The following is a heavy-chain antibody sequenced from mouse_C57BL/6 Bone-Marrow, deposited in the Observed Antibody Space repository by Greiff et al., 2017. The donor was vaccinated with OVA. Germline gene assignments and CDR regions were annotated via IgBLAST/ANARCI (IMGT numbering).Heavy chain of an antibody. CDR3: ARDPPYYYGSSSYWYFDV. V-gene: IGHV5-4*01. D-gene: IGHD1-1*01. CDR1: GFTFSSYA. Sequence: EVMLVESGGGLVKPGGSLKFSCAASGFTFSSYAMSWVRQTPEKRLEWVATISDGGSYTYYPDNVKGRFTISRDNAKNNLYLQMSHLKSEDTAMYYCARDPPYYYGSSSYWYFDVWGTGTTVTVSS. CDR2: ISDGGSYT. J-gene: IGHJ1*03.